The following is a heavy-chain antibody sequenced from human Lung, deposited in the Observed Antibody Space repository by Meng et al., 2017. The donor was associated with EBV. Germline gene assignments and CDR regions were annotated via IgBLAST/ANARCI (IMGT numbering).Heavy chain of an antibody. CDR3: AREAYGWGTCALDY. D-gene: IGHD3-10*01. Sequence: QLQLAESGAEVKKPGASVKVSCEASGYTFTSYAIHWVRQAPGQRLEWMGWINVANSNTKYSQKFQGRVTITRDTSARTAYMELSSLRSEDTAVYYCAREAYGWGTCALDYWGQGTLVTVSS. CDR1: GYTFTSYA. J-gene: IGHJ4*02. V-gene: IGHV1-3*01. CDR2: INVANSNT.